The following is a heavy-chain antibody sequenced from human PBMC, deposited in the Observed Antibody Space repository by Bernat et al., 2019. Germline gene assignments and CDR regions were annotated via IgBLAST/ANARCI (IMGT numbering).Heavy chain of an antibody. CDR2: ISGSGGST. D-gene: IGHD2-15*01. V-gene: IGHV3-23*01. Sequence: EVQLLESGGGLVQPGGSLRLSCAASGFTFSSYAMSWVRQAPGKGLEWVSAISGSGGSTYYADSVKGRFTISRDNSKNTLYLQMNSLRSEDTAVYYCAKDHDIVVGYFDYWGQGALVTVSS. CDR3: AKDHDIVVGYFDY. J-gene: IGHJ4*02. CDR1: GFTFSSYA.